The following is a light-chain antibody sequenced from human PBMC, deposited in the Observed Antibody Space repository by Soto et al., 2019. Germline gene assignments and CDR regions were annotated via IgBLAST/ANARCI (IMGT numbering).Light chain of an antibody. J-gene: IGLJ1*01. Sequence: QSVLSQPASVSGSPGHSMTICCTGTSSDVGGDSYVSWFQQHPNKAPKVLIYEVSNRPSGVSNRFSGSKSGNTASLTVSGLQAEEEADYYCSSYTSSSNYVFGTGTKVTXL. CDR1: SSDVGGDSY. CDR2: EVS. V-gene: IGLV2-14*01. CDR3: SSYTSSSNYV.